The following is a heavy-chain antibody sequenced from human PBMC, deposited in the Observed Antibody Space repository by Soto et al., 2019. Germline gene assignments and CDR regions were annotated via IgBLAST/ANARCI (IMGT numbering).Heavy chain of an antibody. V-gene: IGHV3-11*01. J-gene: IGHJ6*02. CDR3: ARLVTATRNYYYGMDV. D-gene: IGHD1-20*01. CDR2: ISSSGSTI. Sequence: GGSLRLSCAASGFTFRDYYMTWIRQAPGKGLEWLSYISSSGSTIYYADSVKGRFTVSRDNAKNSLFLQMNSLRAEDTAVYYCARLVTATRNYYYGMDVWGQGTTVTVSS. CDR1: GFTFRDYY.